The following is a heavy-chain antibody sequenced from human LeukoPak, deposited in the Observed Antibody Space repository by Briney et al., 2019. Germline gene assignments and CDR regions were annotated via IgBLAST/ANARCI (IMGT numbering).Heavy chain of an antibody. CDR2: ISGSGTTI. CDR1: GFTFSNYD. V-gene: IGHV3-48*01. D-gene: IGHD1-1*01. CDR3: ARESSGWNENY. Sequence: GGSLRLSCAASGFTFSNYDLNWVRQAPGKGLEWVSYISGSGTTIFYADSVKGRFTISRDNEKNSLYLQMNSLRAEDTAVYYCARESSGWNENYWGQGTLVTVSS. J-gene: IGHJ4*02.